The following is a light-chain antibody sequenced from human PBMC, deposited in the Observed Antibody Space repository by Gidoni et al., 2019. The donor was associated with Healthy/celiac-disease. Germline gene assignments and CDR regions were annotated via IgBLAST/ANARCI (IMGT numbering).Light chain of an antibody. CDR2: KDS. J-gene: IGLJ1*01. Sequence: SYELTQPPSVSVPPGQTARITCSGDALPKQYAYWYQQKPGQAPVLVINKDSERPSGIPERFSGSSSGTTVTLTISGVQAEDEADYYCQSADSSGTYGVFGTGTKVTVL. V-gene: IGLV3-25*02. CDR3: QSADSSGTYGV. CDR1: ALPKQY.